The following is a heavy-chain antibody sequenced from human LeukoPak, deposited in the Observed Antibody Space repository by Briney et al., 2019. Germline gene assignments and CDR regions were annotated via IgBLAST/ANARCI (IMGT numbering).Heavy chain of an antibody. CDR3: ARGPYYYDRLMDY. CDR2: IIPIFGTA. D-gene: IGHD3-22*01. CDR1: GGTFSSYA. J-gene: IGHJ4*02. Sequence: GASVKVSCKASGGTFSSYAISWVRQAPGQGLEWMGGIIPIFGTANYAQKFQGRVTITADKSTSTAYMELSSLRSEDTAVYYCARGPYYYDRLMDYWGQGTLVTVSS. V-gene: IGHV1-69*06.